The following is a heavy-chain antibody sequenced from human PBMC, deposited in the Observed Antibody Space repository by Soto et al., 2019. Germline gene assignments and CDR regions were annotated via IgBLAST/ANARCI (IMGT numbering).Heavy chain of an antibody. CDR2: IYWDDDK. J-gene: IGHJ4*02. D-gene: IGHD3-9*01. CDR3: AHRRSYYDILTGYPRGTFDY. V-gene: IGHV2-5*02. Sequence: KESGPTLVKPTQTLTLTCTFSGFSLSTSGVGVGWIRQPPGNALEWLALIYWDDDKRYSPSLKSRLTITKDTSKNQVVLTMTNMYPVDTATYYCAHRRSYYDILTGYPRGTFDYWGQGTLVTVCS. CDR1: GFSLSTSGVG.